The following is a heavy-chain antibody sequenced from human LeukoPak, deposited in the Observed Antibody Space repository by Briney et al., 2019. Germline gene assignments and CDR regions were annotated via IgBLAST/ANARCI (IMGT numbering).Heavy chain of an antibody. J-gene: IGHJ4*02. V-gene: IGHV6-1*01. Sequence: SQTLSLTCVVSGDSVSSKNGAWNWIRQSPSRGLEWLGRTYYRSKWYNDYAESMEGRMTISQDTSKNKYSLHLNSVTPDHTAVYYCARDLGTTGWHTFDYWGQGTLVTVSS. D-gene: IGHD3-16*01. CDR2: TYYRSKWYN. CDR1: GDSVSSKNGA. CDR3: ARDLGTTGWHTFDY.